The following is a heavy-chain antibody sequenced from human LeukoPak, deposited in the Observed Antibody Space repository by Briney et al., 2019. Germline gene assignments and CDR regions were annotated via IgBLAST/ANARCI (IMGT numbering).Heavy chain of an antibody. V-gene: IGHV4-39*01. Sequence: PSETLSLTCTVPGGSISSSSYFWGWIRQPPGKGLEWIGTIHSGGSTYYNPSLKSRVTISVDTSKNQLSLNLSSVTAADTAVYYCARRGTNWGRFDYWGQGTLVTVSS. D-gene: IGHD7-27*01. J-gene: IGHJ4*02. CDR3: ARRGTNWGRFDY. CDR1: GGSISSSSYF. CDR2: IHSGGST.